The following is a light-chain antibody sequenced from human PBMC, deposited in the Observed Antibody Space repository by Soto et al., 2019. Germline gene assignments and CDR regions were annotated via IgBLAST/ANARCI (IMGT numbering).Light chain of an antibody. CDR2: GAS. CDR3: QQYKNWLTWT. J-gene: IGKJ1*01. CDR1: QSISSN. Sequence: EIVMTQPPATLSVSPGERATLSCRASQSISSNLAWYQQKPGQAPRLLIYGASTRATGIPARFSGSGSGTEFTLTISSLQSEDFAVYYCQQYKNWLTWTFGQGTKVDIK. V-gene: IGKV3-15*01.